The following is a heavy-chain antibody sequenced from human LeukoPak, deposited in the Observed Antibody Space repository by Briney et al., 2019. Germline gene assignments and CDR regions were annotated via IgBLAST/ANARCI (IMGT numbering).Heavy chain of an antibody. CDR1: GFTFSSYA. V-gene: IGHV3-23*01. CDR2: ISGSGGST. D-gene: IGHD3-3*01. CDR3: AKGIRFLEWLLADY. J-gene: IGHJ4*02. Sequence: GGSLRLSCAASGFTFSSYAMSWVRQAPGKGLEWVAAISGSGGSTYYADSVKGRFTISRNNSKNTMYLQMNSLRAEDTAVYYCAKGIRFLEWLLADYWGQGTLVTVSS.